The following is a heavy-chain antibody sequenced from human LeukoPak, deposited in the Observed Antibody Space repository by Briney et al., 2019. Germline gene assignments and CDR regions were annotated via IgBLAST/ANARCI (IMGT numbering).Heavy chain of an antibody. CDR1: GGSITNYY. D-gene: IGHD6-19*01. Sequence: SETLSLTCTVSGGSITNYYWSWIRQPPGKGLEWIGFSYYNGNTNYNPSLKSRVTISVDMSKNQFSLSLRSVTAADTAVYYCARAVSSGWSFLNYYYYMDVWGKGTTVTISS. CDR3: ARAVSSGWSFLNYYYYMDV. V-gene: IGHV4-59*01. CDR2: SYYNGNT. J-gene: IGHJ6*03.